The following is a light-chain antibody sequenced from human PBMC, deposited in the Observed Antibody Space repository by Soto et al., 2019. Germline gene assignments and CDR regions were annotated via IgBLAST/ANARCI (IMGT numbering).Light chain of an antibody. CDR1: SSNIGGNS. J-gene: IGLJ1*01. V-gene: IGLV1-51*01. Sequence: QSVLTQPPSVSAAPGQKVTISCCGSSSNIGGNSVSWYQQLPGTAPKLLIYDDNKRPSGIPDRFSGSKSGTSATLGITGFQTGDEADYYCGSWDSSLSAYAFGTGTKVTVL. CDR2: DDN. CDR3: GSWDSSLSAYA.